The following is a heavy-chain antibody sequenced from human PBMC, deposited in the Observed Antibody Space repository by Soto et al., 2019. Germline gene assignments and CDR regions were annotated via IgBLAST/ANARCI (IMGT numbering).Heavy chain of an antibody. CDR2: IYYSGST. CDR3: ARASNKRGYSYGPDY. J-gene: IGHJ4*02. CDR1: GGSISSGGYY. D-gene: IGHD5-18*01. Sequence: SETLSLTCTVSGGSISSGGYYWSWIRQHPGKGLEWIGYIYYSGSTYYNPSLKSRVTISVDTSKNQFSLKLSSVTAADTAVYYCARASNKRGYSYGPDYWGQGILVT. V-gene: IGHV4-31*03.